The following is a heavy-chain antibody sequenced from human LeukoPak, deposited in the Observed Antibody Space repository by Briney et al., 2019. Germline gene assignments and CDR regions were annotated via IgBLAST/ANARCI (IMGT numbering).Heavy chain of an antibody. Sequence: GSLRLSCAASGFTFSSYGTHWVRQAPGKGLEWVALISYDGSNKYYADSVKGRFTISRDNSKNTLYLQMNSLRAEDTAVYYCAKESANYYDSSGYYPFDYWGQGTLVTVSS. CDR2: ISYDGSNK. D-gene: IGHD3-22*01. CDR1: GFTFSSYG. J-gene: IGHJ4*02. V-gene: IGHV3-30*18. CDR3: AKESANYYDSSGYYPFDY.